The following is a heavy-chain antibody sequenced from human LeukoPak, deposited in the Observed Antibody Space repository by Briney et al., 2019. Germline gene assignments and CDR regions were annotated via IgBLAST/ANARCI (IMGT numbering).Heavy chain of an antibody. CDR3: ARDHKMYYFDY. CDR2: IYYSGST. J-gene: IGHJ4*02. Sequence: PSETLSLTCTVSGGSISSYYWSWIRQPPGKGLEWIGYIYYSGSTNYNPSLKSRVTISVDTSKNQFSLKLSSVTAADTAVYYCARDHKMYYFDYWGQGTLVTFSS. D-gene: IGHD5-24*01. CDR1: GGSISSYY. V-gene: IGHV4-59*01.